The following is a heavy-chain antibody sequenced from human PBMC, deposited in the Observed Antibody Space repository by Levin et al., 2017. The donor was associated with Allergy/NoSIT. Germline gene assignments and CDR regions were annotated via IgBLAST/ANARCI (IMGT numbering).Heavy chain of an antibody. V-gene: IGHV2-70*11. D-gene: IGHD3-10*01. J-gene: IGHJ4*02. CDR1: GFSLTTSGMC. CDR3: ARATNHYYGRGFDY. Sequence: LSLTCTFSGFSLTTSGMCVSWIRQPPGNALEWLARIDWDDDKYYSTSLKTRLTISRDTSKNQVVITMTSMDPVDTATYYCARATNHYYGRGFDYWGQGTPVTVSS. CDR2: IDWDDDK.